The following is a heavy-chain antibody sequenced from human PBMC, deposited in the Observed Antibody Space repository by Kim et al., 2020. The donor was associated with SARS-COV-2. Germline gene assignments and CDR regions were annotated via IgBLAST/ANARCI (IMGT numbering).Heavy chain of an antibody. CDR1: GFTFSNAW. CDR2: IKSKTDGGTT. CDR3: TTDPAAGFLGAFDI. V-gene: IGHV3-15*01. J-gene: IGHJ3*02. Sequence: GGSLRLSCAASGFTFSNAWMSWVRQAPGKGLEWVGRIKSKTDGGTTDYAAPVKGRFTISRDDSKNTLYLQMNSLKTEDTAVYYCTTDPAAGFLGAFDIWGQGTMVTVSS. D-gene: IGHD2-2*01.